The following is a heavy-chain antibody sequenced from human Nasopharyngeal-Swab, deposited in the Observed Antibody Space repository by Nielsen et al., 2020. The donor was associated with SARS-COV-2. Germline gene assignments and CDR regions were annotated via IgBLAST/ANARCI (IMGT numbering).Heavy chain of an antibody. Sequence: GGSLRLSCSASGFTFSSYAMHWVRQATGKGLEWVSAIGTAGDTYYPGSVKGRFTISRENAKNSLYLQMNSLRAGDTAVYYCARTGAGTPYWYFDLWGRGTLVTVSS. CDR1: GFTFSSYA. CDR3: ARTGAGTPYWYFDL. D-gene: IGHD6-19*01. V-gene: IGHV3-13*01. J-gene: IGHJ2*01. CDR2: IGTAGDT.